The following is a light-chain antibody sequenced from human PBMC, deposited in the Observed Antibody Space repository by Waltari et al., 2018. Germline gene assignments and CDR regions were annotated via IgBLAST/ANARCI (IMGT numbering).Light chain of an antibody. V-gene: IGLV4-69*02. CDR3: QTGGHGTWV. CDR1: SGHSNNV. CDR2: VNSNGSH. Sequence: QLVLTQSPSASASMGASVKLTCTLSSGHSNNVIAWHPQQPGKGPRYLMKVNSNGSHSKGDEIPDRFSGSSSWAERYLTISSLQSEDEADYYCQTGGHGTWVFGGGTKLTVL. J-gene: IGLJ3*02.